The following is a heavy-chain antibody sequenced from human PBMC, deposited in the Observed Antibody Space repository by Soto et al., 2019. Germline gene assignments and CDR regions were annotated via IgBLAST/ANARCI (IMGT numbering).Heavy chain of an antibody. D-gene: IGHD4-17*01. Sequence: SETLSLTCAVSCGSIITRGDSWSWIHQHPGKGLEWIGYIYYSGSTYYNPSLKSRVTISVDTSKNQFSLKLSSVTAADTAVYYCARETYGDYVGYFDPWGQGNLVTVSS. V-gene: IGHV4-31*11. CDR2: IYYSGST. CDR3: ARETYGDYVGYFDP. J-gene: IGHJ5*02. CDR1: CGSIITRGDS.